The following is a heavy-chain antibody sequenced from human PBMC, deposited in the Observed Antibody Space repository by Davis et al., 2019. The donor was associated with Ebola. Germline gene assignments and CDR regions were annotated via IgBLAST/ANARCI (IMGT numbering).Heavy chain of an antibody. V-gene: IGHV4-34*01. Sequence: SETLSLTCAVYGGSFSGYYWSWIRQPPGKGLEWIGEINHSGSTYYNPSLKSRVTISVNTSKNQFSLKLSSVTAADTAVYYCARRYCSSTSCYGYYYYGMDVWGQGTTVTVSS. CDR2: INHSGST. D-gene: IGHD2-2*01. CDR3: ARRYCSSTSCYGYYYYGMDV. CDR1: GGSFSGYY. J-gene: IGHJ6*02.